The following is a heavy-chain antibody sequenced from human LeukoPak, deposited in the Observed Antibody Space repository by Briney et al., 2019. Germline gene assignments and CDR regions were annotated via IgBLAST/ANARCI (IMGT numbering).Heavy chain of an antibody. J-gene: IGHJ4*02. D-gene: IGHD6-19*01. CDR1: GYNFTSYW. V-gene: IGHV5-51*01. Sequence: GESLNLSCKGSGYNFTSYWIGWVRPMPGKGLEGMGIIYPGDSDTRYSPSFQGQVTISADKSISTAYLQWSSLKASDTAMYYCARRGARGIAVAGIDYWGQGTLVTVSS. CDR2: IYPGDSDT. CDR3: ARRGARGIAVAGIDY.